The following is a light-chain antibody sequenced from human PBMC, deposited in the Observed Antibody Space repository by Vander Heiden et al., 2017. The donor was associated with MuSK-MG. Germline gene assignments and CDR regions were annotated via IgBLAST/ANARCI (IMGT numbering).Light chain of an antibody. J-gene: IGKJ2*01. CDR2: IAS. CDR1: QGINKF. V-gene: IGKV1-9*01. Sequence: DIQLTQSPSSLSASVGDRVTITCRASQGINKFLAWYQQKPGKAPNLLMYIASTLQSGAPSRFSGSGSGTEFTLTISSLQPEDCATYDCQQLNTFPYTFGQGTKLEIK. CDR3: QQLNTFPYT.